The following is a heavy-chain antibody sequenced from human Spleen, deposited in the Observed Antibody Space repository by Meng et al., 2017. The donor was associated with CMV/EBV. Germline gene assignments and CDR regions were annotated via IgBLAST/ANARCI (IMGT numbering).Heavy chain of an antibody. D-gene: IGHD2-2*02. CDR1: GFTFSSYE. CDR2: ISSGGSTR. Sequence: GESLKISCAASGFTFSSYEMNWVRQAPGKGLEWVSYISSGGSTRYYADSVKGRFTISRDNAKNSLYLQMNSLRAEDTAVYYCARGYDCSITSCDTGYFDYWGQGTLVTVSS. J-gene: IGHJ4*02. CDR3: ARGYDCSITSCDTGYFDY. V-gene: IGHV3-48*03.